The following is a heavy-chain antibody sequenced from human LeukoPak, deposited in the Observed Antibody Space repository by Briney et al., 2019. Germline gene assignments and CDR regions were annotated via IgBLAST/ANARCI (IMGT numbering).Heavy chain of an antibody. Sequence: GGSLRLSCVASGFTFSGSAIHWVRQASGKGLESVGHIRSKTNNYATAYAASVKGRFTISRDDSKNTAYLQMSSLETEDTAIYYCTKPRGYGSGTYDYWGQGTLVTVSP. J-gene: IGHJ4*02. CDR3: TKPRGYGSGTYDY. CDR1: GFTFSGSA. D-gene: IGHD3-10*01. CDR2: IRSKTNNYAT. V-gene: IGHV3-73*01.